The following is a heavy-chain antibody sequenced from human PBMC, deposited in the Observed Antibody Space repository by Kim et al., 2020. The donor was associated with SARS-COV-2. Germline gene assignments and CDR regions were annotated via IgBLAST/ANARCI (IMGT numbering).Heavy chain of an antibody. D-gene: IGHD1-1*01. V-gene: IGHV1-69*13. CDR3: AIGGSTTFDY. J-gene: IGHJ4*02. CDR2: ITPIFGAS. Sequence: SVKVSCKASGGKFSTYTISWVRQAPGQGLEWMAGITPIFGASKSKQKFQGRVTIAADESTSTAYMELSSLTSDDTAVYYCAIGGSTTFDYWGQGTLVTV. CDR1: GGKFSTYT.